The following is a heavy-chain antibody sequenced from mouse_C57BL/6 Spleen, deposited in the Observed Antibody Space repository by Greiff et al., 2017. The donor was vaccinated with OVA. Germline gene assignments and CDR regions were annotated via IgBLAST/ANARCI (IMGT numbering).Heavy chain of an antibody. CDR1: GYTFTSYW. D-gene: IGHD2-2*01. Sequence: QVQLQQPGAELVRPGTSVTLSCKASGYTFTSYWMHWVPQRPGPGLEWIGEIDPFDSYTNSTQKFKGKATLTVDTSSSTAYMQLSSLTAEDSAVYYCARGGYGYAHYYAMDYWGQGTSVTVAT. CDR3: ARGGYGYAHYYAMDY. CDR2: IDPFDSYT. V-gene: IGHV1-59*01. J-gene: IGHJ4*01.